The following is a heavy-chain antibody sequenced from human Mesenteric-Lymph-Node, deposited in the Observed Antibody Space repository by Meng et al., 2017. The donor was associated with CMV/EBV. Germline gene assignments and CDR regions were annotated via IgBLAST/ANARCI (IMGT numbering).Heavy chain of an antibody. CDR1: GGSISSSSYY. CDR3: ARVFGVVIRYPDY. V-gene: IGHV4-39*07. CDR2: IYYSGST. D-gene: IGHD3-3*01. J-gene: IGHJ4*02. Sequence: SQTLSLTCTVSGGSISSSSYYWGWIRQPPGKGLEWIGSIYYSGSTYYNPSLKSRVTISVDTSKNQFSLKLSSVTAADTAVYYCARVFGVVIRYPDYWGQGTLVTVSS.